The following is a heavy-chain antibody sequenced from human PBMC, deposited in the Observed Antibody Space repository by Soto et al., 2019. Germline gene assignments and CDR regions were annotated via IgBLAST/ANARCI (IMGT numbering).Heavy chain of an antibody. Sequence: QVELQESGPGLVKPSETLSLTCTVSGAPITTTKWWAWVRLPPGKGLEWIGELSRGDERSSNPSLEGRFTVSLDKSNHFSLKLTSVTAADTAIYYCATQTISYTWGVWGRGTSVTVSS. CDR3: ATQTISYTWGV. V-gene: IGHV4-4*02. D-gene: IGHD3-16*01. CDR1: GAPITTTKW. J-gene: IGHJ6*02. CDR2: LSRGDER.